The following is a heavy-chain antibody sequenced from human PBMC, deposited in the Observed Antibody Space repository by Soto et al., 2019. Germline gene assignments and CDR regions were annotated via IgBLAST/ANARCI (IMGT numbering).Heavy chain of an antibody. CDR3: AKAVNYIWGSYPYEFDY. D-gene: IGHD3-16*02. CDR1: GFTFSSYG. Sequence: QVQLVESGGGVVQPGRSLRLSCAASGFTFSSYGMHWVRQAPGKVLEWVAVISYDGSNKYYADSVKGRFTISRDNSKNTLYLQMNSLRAEDTAVYYCAKAVNYIWGSYPYEFDYWGQGTLVTVSS. CDR2: ISYDGSNK. V-gene: IGHV3-30*18. J-gene: IGHJ4*02.